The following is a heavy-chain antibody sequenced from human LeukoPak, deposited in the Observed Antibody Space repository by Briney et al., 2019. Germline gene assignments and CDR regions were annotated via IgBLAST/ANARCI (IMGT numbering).Heavy chain of an antibody. Sequence: PGRSLRLSCAASGFTFDDYAMHWVRQIPGNGLEWVARISWNSDTRAYADPVLGRFTISRDNARNSLYLHMDNLRTEDTAFYYCARVSPSSNSPIAFDIWGQGTMVAVSS. J-gene: IGHJ3*02. V-gene: IGHV3-9*01. CDR2: ISWNSDTR. CDR3: ARVSPSSNSPIAFDI. D-gene: IGHD2-2*01. CDR1: GFTFDDYA.